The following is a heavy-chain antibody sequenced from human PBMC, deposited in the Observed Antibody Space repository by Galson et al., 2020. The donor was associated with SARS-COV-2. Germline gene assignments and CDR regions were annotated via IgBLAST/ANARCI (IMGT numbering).Heavy chain of an antibody. V-gene: IGHV4-39*01. CDR2: ICHNEGP. Sequence: ASETLSLTCTVSGVPISSSGYCWGWIRQPPGKGLEWIGSICHNEGPHYNPSLKSRVTISVDTSKKEVSLKLSSVSAADTAVFYCARHGFSVGYCTGGSCYLESWGQGTLVTVSP. CDR1: GVPISSSGYC. J-gene: IGHJ4*02. D-gene: IGHD2-15*01. CDR3: ARHGFSVGYCTGGSCYLES.